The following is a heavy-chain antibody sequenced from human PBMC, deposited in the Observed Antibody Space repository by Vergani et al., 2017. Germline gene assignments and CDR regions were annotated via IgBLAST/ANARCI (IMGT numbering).Heavy chain of an antibody. CDR1: GFTFSSYW. D-gene: IGHD2-15*01. Sequence: EVQLVESGGGFVQPGGSLRLSCAASGFTFSSYWMHWVRQAPGKGLVWVSRINSDGSSTSYADSVKGRFTISRDNAKNTLYLQMNSLRAEDTAVYYCARVPHVVGVAAHAFDLWGQGTMVTVSS. V-gene: IGHV3-74*01. CDR3: ARVPHVVGVAAHAFDL. J-gene: IGHJ3*01. CDR2: INSDGSST.